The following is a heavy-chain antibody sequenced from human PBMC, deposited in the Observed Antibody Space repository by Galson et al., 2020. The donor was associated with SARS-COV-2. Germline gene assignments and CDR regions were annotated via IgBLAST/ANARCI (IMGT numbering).Heavy chain of an antibody. CDR2: INTYNGNT. Sequence: ASVKVSCKASGYTFTSFGISWVRQAPGQGLEWMGWINTYNGNTNIPQNLQGRVTMTTDTSTNTAYLELRSLRSDDTAIYYCAREPKIPAALDYWGQGTLVTVSS. CDR1: GYTFTSFG. V-gene: IGHV1-18*01. J-gene: IGHJ4*02. CDR3: AREPKIPAALDY. D-gene: IGHD2-2*01.